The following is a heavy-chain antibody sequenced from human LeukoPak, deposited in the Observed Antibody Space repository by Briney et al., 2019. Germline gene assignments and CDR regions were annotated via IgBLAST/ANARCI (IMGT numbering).Heavy chain of an antibody. CDR3: AREDSSGWYAFDY. CDR1: GFTFSSYK. V-gene: IGHV3-48*03. D-gene: IGHD6-19*01. CDR2: ISSSGTTI. J-gene: IGHJ4*02. Sequence: PGGSLRGSCAASGFTFSSYKMHWVGQVPGKGPARVSYISSSGTTIYYEDSVKGRFTISRDSAKNSLDLQMNSLRAEDTAVYYCAREDSSGWYAFDYWGQGTLVTVSS.